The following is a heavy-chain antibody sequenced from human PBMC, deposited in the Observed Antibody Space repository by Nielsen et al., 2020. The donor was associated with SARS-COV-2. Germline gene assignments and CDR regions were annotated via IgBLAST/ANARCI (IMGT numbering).Heavy chain of an antibody. CDR2: MNTNTGDP. CDR3: ARGGIALVRGTPERFDP. V-gene: IGHV7-4-1*02. Sequence: ASVKVSCKASGYTFSHYVINWVRQAPGQGLEWMGWMNTNTGDPMYAQDFTGRFVFSLDSSVSTAYLHISGLKPEDTAVYYCARGGIALVRGTPERFDPWGQGTLVTVPS. CDR1: GYTFSHYV. J-gene: IGHJ5*02. D-gene: IGHD3-10*01.